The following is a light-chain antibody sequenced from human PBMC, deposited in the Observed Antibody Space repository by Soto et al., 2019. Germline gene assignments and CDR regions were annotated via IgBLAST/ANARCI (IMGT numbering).Light chain of an antibody. J-gene: IGKJ1*01. CDR2: GAS. V-gene: IGKV3-20*01. CDR1: QSVTSSY. Sequence: EIVLTQSPGTLSLSPGERATLSCRASQSVTSSYLAWYQQKPGQAPRLLIYGASSRATGIPDRFSGSGSGTDFILTISRLEPEDFAVYYCQQYSSTPVTFGQGTKV. CDR3: QQYSSTPVT.